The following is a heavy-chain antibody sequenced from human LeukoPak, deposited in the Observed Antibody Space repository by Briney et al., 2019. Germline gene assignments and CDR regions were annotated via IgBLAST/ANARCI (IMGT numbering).Heavy chain of an antibody. CDR1: GGTFSSYA. CDR2: IIPIFGTA. CDR3: AAPQNMVRGVTQPDAFDI. J-gene: IGHJ3*02. Sequence: SVKVSCKASGGTFSSYAISWVRQAPGQGLEWMGRIIPIFGTANYAQKFQGRVTITTDESTSTAYMELSSLRSEGTAVYYCAAPQNMVRGVTQPDAFDIWGQGTMVTVSS. D-gene: IGHD3-10*01. V-gene: IGHV1-69*05.